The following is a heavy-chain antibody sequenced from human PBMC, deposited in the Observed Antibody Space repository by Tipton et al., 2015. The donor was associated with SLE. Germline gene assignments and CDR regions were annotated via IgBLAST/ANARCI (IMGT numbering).Heavy chain of an antibody. D-gene: IGHD2-15*01. CDR3: ARSLGAGFCSGGNCFEPLDY. V-gene: IGHV4-39*07. Sequence: TLSLTCIVSGGSITTRSYYWGWIRQPPGKGLEWIGYFYYSGATYYNPSLQSRVTMSADTSKNQFSLKLNSVTAVDTAIYYCARSLGAGFCSGGNCFEPLDYWGQGILVTVSS. J-gene: IGHJ4*02. CDR1: GGSITTRSYY. CDR2: FYYSGAT.